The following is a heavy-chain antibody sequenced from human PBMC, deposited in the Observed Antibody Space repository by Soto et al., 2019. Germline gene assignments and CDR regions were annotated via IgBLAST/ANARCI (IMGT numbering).Heavy chain of an antibody. CDR1: GFTFSSYA. CDR3: ARDHRGGSFHYSYGLDV. J-gene: IGHJ6*02. D-gene: IGHD2-15*01. CDR2: ISYEGSNK. V-gene: IGHV3-30-3*01. Sequence: VQLVESGGGLVQPGESLRLSCAASGFTFSSYAMYWVRQAPGKGLEWVAVISYEGSNKKYADSEKGRFTISRDNSKNTMYLQMNSLRDEDTAVYYCARDHRGGSFHYSYGLDVWGQGTSVTVSS.